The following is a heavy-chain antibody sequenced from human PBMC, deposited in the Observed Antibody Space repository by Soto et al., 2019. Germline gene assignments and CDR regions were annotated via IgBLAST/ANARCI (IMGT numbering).Heavy chain of an antibody. CDR2: TLYDGTNQ. V-gene: IGHV3-30-3*01. Sequence: QVQLVESGGAVVQPGRSLRLSCSASGFTFRSYAMHWVRQAPGKGLEWVAVTLYDGTNQYYADSVKGRFTISRDSSGNTQFLQMNSVTNEDTAVYFCARDSGRATGTSRHTFDFWGQGTLVTVSA. D-gene: IGHD1-1*01. J-gene: IGHJ4*02. CDR1: GFTFRSYA. CDR3: ARDSGRATGTSRHTFDF.